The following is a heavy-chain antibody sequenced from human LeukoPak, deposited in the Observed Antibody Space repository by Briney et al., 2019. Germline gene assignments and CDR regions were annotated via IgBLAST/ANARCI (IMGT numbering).Heavy chain of an antibody. CDR1: GGSISNYY. J-gene: IGHJ6*02. Sequence: SETLSLTCSVSGGSISNYYWSWIRQPLGKGLEWIAYIHYSGNTNYNPSLKSRVTISVDMSKNQFSLKVSSVTAADTAVYYCARGGSSWSYAMDVWGQGTTVTVSS. D-gene: IGHD6-13*01. CDR3: ARGGSSWSYAMDV. CDR2: IHYSGNT. V-gene: IGHV4-59*01.